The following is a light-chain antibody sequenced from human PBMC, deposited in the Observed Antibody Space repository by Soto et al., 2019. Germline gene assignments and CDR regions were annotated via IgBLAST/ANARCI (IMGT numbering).Light chain of an antibody. CDR3: SSYTSSSFHVL. Sequence: QSVQTQPASVSGSPGQSITISCTGTSSDVGGYNFVSWYQQHPGKAPKLIIYEVSDRPSGVSNRFSGSKSGNTASLTISGLQAEDEAHYHCSSYTSSSFHVLFGGGTKLTVL. J-gene: IGLJ2*01. CDR1: SSDVGGYNF. V-gene: IGLV2-14*01. CDR2: EVS.